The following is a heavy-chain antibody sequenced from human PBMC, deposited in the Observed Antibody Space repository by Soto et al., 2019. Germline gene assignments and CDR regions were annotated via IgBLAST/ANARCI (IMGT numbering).Heavy chain of an antibody. CDR1: GVTFSRYW. Sequence: AGGSLRLSCAASGVTFSRYWMHWVRQVPGKGLVWVSRINSDGTGTSYADSVKGRFTISRDNAKNTLYLQMNSLSAEDTAFYYCVKDESINWYSGHFRHWGQGTLVTVSS. D-gene: IGHD6-13*01. CDR2: INSDGTGT. J-gene: IGHJ1*01. V-gene: IGHV3-74*01. CDR3: VKDESINWYSGHFRH.